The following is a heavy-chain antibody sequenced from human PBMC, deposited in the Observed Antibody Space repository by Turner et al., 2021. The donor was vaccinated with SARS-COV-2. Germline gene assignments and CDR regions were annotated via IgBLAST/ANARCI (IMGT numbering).Heavy chain of an antibody. D-gene: IGHD3-10*01. J-gene: IGHJ4*02. V-gene: IGHV3-30-3*01. CDR3: ARDSGDFDY. Sequence: QVQLVESGGGVVQPGRSLRLSCAASGFTFSSYVMPWVRQAPGKGLEWVAVISYDGSNKYYADSVKGRFTISRDNSKNTLYLQMNSLRAEDTAVDYCARDSGDFDYWGQGTLVTVSS. CDR1: GFTFSSYV. CDR2: ISYDGSNK.